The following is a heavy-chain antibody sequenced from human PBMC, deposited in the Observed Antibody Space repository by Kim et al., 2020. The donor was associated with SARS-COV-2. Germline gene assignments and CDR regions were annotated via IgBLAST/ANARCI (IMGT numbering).Heavy chain of an antibody. J-gene: IGHJ6*03. V-gene: IGHV4-39*01. Sequence: SETLSLTCTVSGGSISSSSYYWGWIRQPPGKGLEWIGSIYYGGSTYYNPSLKSRVTISVDTSKNQFSLKLSSVTAAYTAVYYCATWGVTQGSYYMDVWGKGTTVTVSS. CDR2: IYYGGST. CDR1: GGSISSSSYY. D-gene: IGHD3-16*01. CDR3: ATWGVTQGSYYMDV.